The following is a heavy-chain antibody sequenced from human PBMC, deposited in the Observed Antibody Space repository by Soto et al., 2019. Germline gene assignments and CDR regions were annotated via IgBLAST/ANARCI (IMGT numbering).Heavy chain of an antibody. J-gene: IGHJ4*02. CDR2: IWYDGSNK. CDR3: ARDHSGSYSFDY. CDR1: GFTFSSYG. D-gene: IGHD1-26*01. Sequence: GGSLRLSCAASGFTFSSYGMHWVRQAPGKGLEWVAVIWYDGSNKYYADSVKGRFTISRDNSKNTLYLQMNSLRAEDTAVYYCARDHSGSYSFDYWGQGTLVTVSS. V-gene: IGHV3-33*01.